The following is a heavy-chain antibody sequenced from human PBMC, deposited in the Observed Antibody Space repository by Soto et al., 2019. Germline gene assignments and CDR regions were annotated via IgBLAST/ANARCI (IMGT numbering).Heavy chain of an antibody. CDR2: MNPNSGNT. J-gene: IGHJ5*02. Sequence: ASVKVSCKASGYTFTSYDINWVLQATGQGLEWMGWMNPNSGNTGYAQKFQGRVTMTRNTSISTAYMELSSLRSEDTAVYYCARQPYYDILTGYPRPRFDPWGQGTLVTVSS. CDR3: ARQPYYDILTGYPRPRFDP. CDR1: GYTFTSYD. V-gene: IGHV1-8*01. D-gene: IGHD3-9*01.